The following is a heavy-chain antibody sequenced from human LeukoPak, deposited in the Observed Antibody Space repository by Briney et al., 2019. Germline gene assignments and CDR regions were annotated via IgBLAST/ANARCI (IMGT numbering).Heavy chain of an antibody. CDR2: INHSGST. CDR1: GGSFSGYY. V-gene: IGHV4-34*01. D-gene: IGHD3-9*01. Sequence: SETLSLTCAVYGGSFSGYYWSWIRQPPGKGLEWIGEINHSGSTNYNPSLKSRVTISVDTSKNQFSLKLSSVTAADTAVYYCARDEVRYFGRFDPWGQGTLVTVSS. CDR3: ARDEVRYFGRFDP. J-gene: IGHJ5*02.